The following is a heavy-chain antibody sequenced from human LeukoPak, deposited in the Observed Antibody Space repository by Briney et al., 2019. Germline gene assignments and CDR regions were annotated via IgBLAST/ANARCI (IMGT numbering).Heavy chain of an antibody. V-gene: IGHV4-34*01. J-gene: IGHJ6*02. CDR2: INHSGST. D-gene: IGHD3-10*01. CDR3: ARGFPAAGGYFYGSGSYPPRGMDV. Sequence: SETLSPTCDVYGGSISGYYWRWIRQPPGKGLEWIGEINHSGSTNYNPSLKNRVTISLDTSENQFSLRLTSVTAADTATYYCARGFPAAGGYFYGSGSYPPRGMDVWGQGTTVTVSS. CDR1: GGSISGYY.